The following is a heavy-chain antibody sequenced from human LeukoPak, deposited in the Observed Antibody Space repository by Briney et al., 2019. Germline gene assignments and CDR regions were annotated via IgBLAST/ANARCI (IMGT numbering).Heavy chain of an antibody. CDR1: GFTFSSFG. Sequence: GGSLRLSCAASGFTFSSFGMHWVRQAPGKGLEWVAVIWYDASNKYYADSVKGRFTISRDNSKNTMYLQMNSLRDDDTAVYYCVRGVGVSRFNYLDSWGQGTLVIVSS. CDR2: IWYDASNK. CDR3: VRGVGVSRFNYLDS. D-gene: IGHD6-13*01. V-gene: IGHV3-33*01. J-gene: IGHJ4*02.